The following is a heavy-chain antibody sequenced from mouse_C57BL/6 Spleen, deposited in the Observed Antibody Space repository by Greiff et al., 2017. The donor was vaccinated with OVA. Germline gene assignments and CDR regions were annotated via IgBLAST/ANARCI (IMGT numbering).Heavy chain of an antibody. Sequence: EVKLMESGAELVRPGASVKLSCTASGFNIKDYYMHWVKQRPEQGLEWIGRIDPEDGDTEYAPKFQGKATMTADTSSNTAYLQLSSLTSEDTAVYYCTIYYYGSSLDYWGQGTTLTVSS. J-gene: IGHJ2*01. V-gene: IGHV14-1*01. CDR3: TIYYYGSSLDY. CDR2: IDPEDGDT. CDR1: GFNIKDYY. D-gene: IGHD1-1*01.